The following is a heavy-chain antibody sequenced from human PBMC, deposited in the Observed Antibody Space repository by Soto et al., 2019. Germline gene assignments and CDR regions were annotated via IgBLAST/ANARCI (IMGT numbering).Heavy chain of an antibody. Sequence: GGSLRLSCAASGFTFDDYAMHWVRQAPGKGLEWVSGISWNSGSIGYADSVKGRFTISRDNAKNSLYLQMNSLRAEDTALYYCAKDMFPGYSSSWYLDDAFDIWGQGTMVTVSS. CDR3: AKDMFPGYSSSWYLDDAFDI. J-gene: IGHJ3*02. CDR1: GFTFDDYA. D-gene: IGHD6-13*01. V-gene: IGHV3-9*01. CDR2: ISWNSGSI.